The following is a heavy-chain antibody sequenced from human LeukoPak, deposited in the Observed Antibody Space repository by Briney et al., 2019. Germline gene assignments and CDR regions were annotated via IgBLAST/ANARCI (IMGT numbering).Heavy chain of an antibody. CDR2: IIPISGTI. CDR3: ARGSGSGWFYNWFDP. Sequence: ASVKVSCKASGGTFINFAINWVRQAPGQGLEWMSGIIPISGTINYAQKFQGRVTITADESTSTAYMYLSSLRSEDTAVYYCARGSGSGWFYNWFDPWGQGTLVTVSS. V-gene: IGHV1-69*13. CDR1: GGTFINFA. J-gene: IGHJ5*02. D-gene: IGHD6-19*01.